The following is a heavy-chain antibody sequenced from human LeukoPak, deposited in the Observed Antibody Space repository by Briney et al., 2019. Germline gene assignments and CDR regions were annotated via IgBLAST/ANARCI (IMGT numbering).Heavy chain of an antibody. V-gene: IGHV1-3*01. CDR2: INAGNGNT. D-gene: IGHD6-13*01. J-gene: IGHJ5*02. Sequence: ASVKVSCKASGYTFTSYVMHWVRQAPGQRLEWMGWINAGNGNTKYSQKFQGRVTITRDTSASTAYMELSSLRSEDTAVYYCARNGEGSSWTGWFDPWGQGTLVTVSS. CDR1: GYTFTSYV. CDR3: ARNGEGSSWTGWFDP.